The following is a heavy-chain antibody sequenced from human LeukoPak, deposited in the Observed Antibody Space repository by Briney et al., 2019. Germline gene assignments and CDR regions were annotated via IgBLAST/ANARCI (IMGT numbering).Heavy chain of an antibody. J-gene: IGHJ4*02. CDR3: AKSMFTAYRGFFDY. CDR1: GFTFSSYA. CDR2: ISNDGVDT. D-gene: IGHD3-10*02. Sequence: GGSLRLSCAASGFTFSSYAMSWVRQAPGMGLEWVSSISNDGVDTYYADSVKGRLSISRDNSKNTLYLQINSLSAEDTAMYYCAKSMFTAYRGFFDYWGQGILVSVSS. V-gene: IGHV3-23*01.